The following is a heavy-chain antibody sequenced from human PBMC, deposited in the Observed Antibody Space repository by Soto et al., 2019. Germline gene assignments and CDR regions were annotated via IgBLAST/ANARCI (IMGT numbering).Heavy chain of an antibody. CDR3: AMLGYCSGGSCSGALYY. V-gene: IGHV3-23*01. CDR2: ISGSGGST. D-gene: IGHD2-15*01. J-gene: IGHJ4*02. CDR1: GFTFSSYA. Sequence: GGSLRLSCAASGFTFSSYAMSWVRQAPGKGLEWVSAISGSGGSTYYADSVKGRFTISRDNSRNTLYLQMNSLRAEDTAVYYCAMLGYCSGGSCSGALYYWGQGTLVTVSS.